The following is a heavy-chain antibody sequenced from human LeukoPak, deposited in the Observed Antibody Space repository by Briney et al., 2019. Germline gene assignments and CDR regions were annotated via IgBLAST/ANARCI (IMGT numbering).Heavy chain of an antibody. J-gene: IGHJ4*02. CDR2: INHSGST. CDR1: GGSFSGYY. D-gene: IGHD3-22*01. Sequence: KPTETLSLTCAVYGGSFSGYYWSWIRQPPGKGLEWIGEINHSGSTNYNPSLKSRVTISVDTSKNQFSLKLSSVTAADTAVYYCARLYDSSGYPRRDYWGQGTLVTVSS. CDR3: ARLYDSSGYPRRDY. V-gene: IGHV4-34*01.